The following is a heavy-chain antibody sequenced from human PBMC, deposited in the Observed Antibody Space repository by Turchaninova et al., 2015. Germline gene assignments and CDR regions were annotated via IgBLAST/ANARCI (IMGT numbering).Heavy chain of an antibody. D-gene: IGHD3-10*01. V-gene: IGHV1-2*06. Sequence: QVQLVQSGAEGKRPGASGKAACAESGYRFTHYFIHRVRQAPGQGLEWMGRMNPNTGGTNYAQKFQGRVTMTRDASITTAYMELSGLTSDDTAVYYCARASQDYDSESSKVYFDYWGQGTLVTVSS. J-gene: IGHJ4*02. CDR3: ARASQDYDSESSKVYFDY. CDR2: MNPNTGGT. CDR1: GYRFTHYF.